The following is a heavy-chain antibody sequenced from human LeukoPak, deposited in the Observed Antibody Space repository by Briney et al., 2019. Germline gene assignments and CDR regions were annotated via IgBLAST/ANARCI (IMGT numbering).Heavy chain of an antibody. CDR2: IWYDGSNK. CDR3: ARYSSYGMDI. Sequence: GGSLRLSCAASGFTFSSYGMHWVRPAPGKGLEWVAVIWYDGSNKYYADSVKGRFTISRDNSKNTLYLQMNSLRAEDTAVYYCARYSSYGMDIWGQGTTVTVSS. D-gene: IGHD3-9*01. J-gene: IGHJ6*02. V-gene: IGHV3-33*01. CDR1: GFTFSSYG.